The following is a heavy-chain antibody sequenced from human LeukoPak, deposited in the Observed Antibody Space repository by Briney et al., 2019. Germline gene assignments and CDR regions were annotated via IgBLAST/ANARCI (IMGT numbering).Heavy chain of an antibody. D-gene: IGHD1-1*01. V-gene: IGHV3-7*03. CDR2: LNLDGSDK. J-gene: IGHJ4*02. CDR1: GFTFSESW. Sequence: GGSLRLSCVVSGFTFSESWMSRVRQAPGKGLGWVASLNLDGSDKYYVDSVKGRFTISRDNAKNSLYLQMDSLRVEDTAVYYCAKGKRYTDYWGQGTLVTVSS. CDR3: AKGKRYTDY.